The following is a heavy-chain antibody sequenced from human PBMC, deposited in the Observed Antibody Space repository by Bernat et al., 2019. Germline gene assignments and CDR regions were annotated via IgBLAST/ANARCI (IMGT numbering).Heavy chain of an antibody. V-gene: IGHV1-3*01. Sequence: QVQLVQSGAEVKKPGASVKVSCKASGYTFTSYAMHWVRQAPGQRLEWMGWINAGNGNTKYSQKFQGRVTITRDTSASTAYMELSSLRSEDTAVYYCARDRITIVRDRYYYGMDVWGQGTTVTVSS. J-gene: IGHJ6*02. CDR2: INAGNGNT. D-gene: IGHD3-10*01. CDR1: GYTFTSYA. CDR3: ARDRITIVRDRYYYGMDV.